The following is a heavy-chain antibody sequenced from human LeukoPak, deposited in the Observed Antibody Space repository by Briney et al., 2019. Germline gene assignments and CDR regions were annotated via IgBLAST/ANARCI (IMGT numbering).Heavy chain of an antibody. J-gene: IGHJ4*02. D-gene: IGHD3-22*01. CDR3: ASFPPRYYYDSSGHYADY. CDR1: GFTVSSNY. V-gene: IGHV3-66*01. Sequence: GGSLRLSCAASGFTVSSNYMSWVRQAPGKGLEWVSLIYSGGSTDYADSVKGRFTISRDKSKNTLYLQMNSLRAEDTAVYYCASFPPRYYYDSSGHYADYWGQGTLVTVSS. CDR2: IYSGGST.